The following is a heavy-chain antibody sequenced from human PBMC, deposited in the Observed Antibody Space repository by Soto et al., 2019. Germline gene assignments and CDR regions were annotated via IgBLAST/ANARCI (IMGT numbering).Heavy chain of an antibody. D-gene: IGHD3-22*01. CDR1: GFTFSSYW. V-gene: IGHV3-74*01. Sequence: EVQLVESGGGLVQPGGSLRLSCAASGFTFSSYWMHWVRQAPWKGLVWVSRINIDGSRISYADFVKGRCTIYRDDAKNTVYMKMNSLRVEDTAVYYCIRGDGDRFDGNGYLGRHWGQGPLVTVSS. CDR2: INIDGSRI. CDR3: IRGDGDRFDGNGYLGRH. J-gene: IGHJ4*02.